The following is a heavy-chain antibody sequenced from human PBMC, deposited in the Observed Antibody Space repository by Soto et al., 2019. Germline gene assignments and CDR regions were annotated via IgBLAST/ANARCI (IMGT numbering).Heavy chain of an antibody. J-gene: IGHJ6*02. CDR1: GYTFSNYG. CDR3: AGDPGFGFGYSYAFAMDV. CDR2: ISGYNGNT. V-gene: IGHV1-18*01. Sequence: QVQLVQSGAEVKKPGASVKVSCKASGYTFSNYGISWVRQGPGQGLEWMGWISGYNGNTHYEEKVQDRIKMTTDTSTSTTYLGLRSLRSDDTAVYFCAGDPGFGFGYSYAFAMDVWGQGTTVTVSS. D-gene: IGHD5-18*01.